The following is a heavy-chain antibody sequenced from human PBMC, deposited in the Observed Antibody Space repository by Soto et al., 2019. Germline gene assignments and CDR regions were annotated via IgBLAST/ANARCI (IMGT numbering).Heavy chain of an antibody. D-gene: IGHD1-26*01. CDR1: GFTFSTYD. V-gene: IGHV3-30*18. Sequence: PGGSLRLSCAASGFTFSTYDMHWVRQAPGKGLEWVAVISYDGSNKHYADSVKGRFTISRDNSKNTLYLQMNSLRTEDTAVYYCAKDRGRYFDYWGQGTLVTVSS. CDR3: AKDRGRYFDY. J-gene: IGHJ4*02. CDR2: ISYDGSNK.